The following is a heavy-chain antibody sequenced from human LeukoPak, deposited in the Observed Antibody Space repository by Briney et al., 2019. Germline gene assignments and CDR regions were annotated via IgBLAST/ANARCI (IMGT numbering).Heavy chain of an antibody. V-gene: IGHV3-21*01. J-gene: IGHJ4*02. Sequence: GGSLRLSCAASGFTFSSYSMNWVRQAPGKGLEWVSFVSSSSAHINYADSVKGRFTISRDNPGNSLYLQMNSLRAEDTAVYYCARDIGGSYTAIDYWGQGTLVTVSS. CDR1: GFTFSSYS. CDR3: ARDIGGSYTAIDY. D-gene: IGHD1-26*01. CDR2: VSSSSAHI.